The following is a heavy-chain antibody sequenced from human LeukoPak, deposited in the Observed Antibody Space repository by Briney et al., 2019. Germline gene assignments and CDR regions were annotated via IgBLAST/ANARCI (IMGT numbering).Heavy chain of an antibody. V-gene: IGHV3-21*01. CDR1: GFTFSSYA. CDR3: APLGVAVAAI. Sequence: GGSLRLSCAASGFTFSSYAMHWVRQAPGKGLEWVSSISSSSTYIYYADSVKGRFTISRDNAKNSLYLQMNSLRAEDTAVYYCAPLGVAVAAIWGQGALVTVSS. D-gene: IGHD6-19*01. J-gene: IGHJ4*02. CDR2: ISSSSTYI.